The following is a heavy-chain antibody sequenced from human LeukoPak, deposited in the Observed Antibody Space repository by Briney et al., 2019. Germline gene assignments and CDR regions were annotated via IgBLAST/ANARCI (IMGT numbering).Heavy chain of an antibody. J-gene: IGHJ4*02. CDR1: GDSVSSNSAT. CDR2: AYYRSKWYY. D-gene: IGHD2-21*02. Sequence: SLTLSLTCAISGDSVSSNSATWNWIRQSPSRGLEWLGRAYYRSKWYYDYAVSVESRITINPDTSKNKFSLQLNSVTPEDTAVYYCARFLGTALDYWGQGTLVTVSS. V-gene: IGHV6-1*01. CDR3: ARFLGTALDY.